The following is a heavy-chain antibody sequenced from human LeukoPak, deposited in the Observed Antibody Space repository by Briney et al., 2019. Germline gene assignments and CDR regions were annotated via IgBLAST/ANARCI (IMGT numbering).Heavy chain of an antibody. V-gene: IGHV3-7*01. J-gene: IGHJ5*02. Sequence: GGSLRLSCAVSGLTFSGSWITWIRQAPGKGLEWVASMKPDGSESWYVDSVKGRFTISRDNGKNTVYLQMNSLRVDDTAMYYCARAVTYFYGSVTYDWFDPWGQGTLVTVSS. CDR3: ARAVTYFYGSVTYDWFDP. D-gene: IGHD3-10*01. CDR2: MKPDGSES. CDR1: GLTFSGSW.